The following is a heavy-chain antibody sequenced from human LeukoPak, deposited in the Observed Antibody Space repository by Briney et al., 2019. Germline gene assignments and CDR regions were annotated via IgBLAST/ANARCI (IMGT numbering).Heavy chain of an antibody. Sequence: SETLSLTCSVSGGSISTYYWTWIRQSPGKGLEWIGYIYYNGDTSYNPSLQSRVTISVDTSKNQFSLNLNSVTAADTAVYYCARTGYLDSSGYYRLQYFDYWGQGVLVTVSS. CDR3: ARTGYLDSSGYYRLQYFDY. J-gene: IGHJ4*02. V-gene: IGHV4-59*01. CDR2: IYYNGDT. D-gene: IGHD3-22*01. CDR1: GGSISTYY.